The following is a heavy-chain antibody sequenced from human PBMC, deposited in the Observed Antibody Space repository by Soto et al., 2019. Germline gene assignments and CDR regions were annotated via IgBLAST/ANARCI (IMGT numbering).Heavy chain of an antibody. J-gene: IGHJ3*02. CDR2: IYWDDDK. CDR1: GFSLSTSGVG. Sequence: QITLKESGPTLVKPTQTLTLTCTFSGFSLSTSGVGVGWIRQPPGKALEWLALIYWDDDKRYSPSLKSRLTIPKDTSKNQVVLTMTNMDPVDTATYYCAHRRSYDYVWGSYRSAAFDIWGQGTMVTVSS. CDR3: AHRRSYDYVWGSYRSAAFDI. D-gene: IGHD3-16*02. V-gene: IGHV2-5*02.